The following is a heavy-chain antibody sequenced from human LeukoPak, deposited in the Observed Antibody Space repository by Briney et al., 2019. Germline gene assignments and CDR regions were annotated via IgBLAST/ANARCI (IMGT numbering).Heavy chain of an antibody. V-gene: IGHV1-46*01. CDR1: GYTFTSYY. D-gene: IGHD3-3*01. J-gene: IGHJ4*02. CDR2: INPSGGST. Sequence: GASVKVSCKASGYTFTSYYMHWVRQAPGQGLEWMGIINPSGGSTSYAQKFQGRVTMTRDMSTSTDYMELSSLRSEDTAVYYCARSYDFWSGYPPFDYWGQGTLVTVSS. CDR3: ARSYDFWSGYPPFDY.